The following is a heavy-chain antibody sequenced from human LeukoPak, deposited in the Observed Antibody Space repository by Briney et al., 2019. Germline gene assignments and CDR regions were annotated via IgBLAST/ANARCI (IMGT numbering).Heavy chain of an antibody. Sequence: SVKVSCKASGGTFSSYAVSWVRQAPGQGLEWMGGIIPIFGTTNYAQKFQDRVTITADKSTSTAYMELSSLRSEDTAVYYCARVVGLTGYSSSWYSGYYYYMDVWGKGTTVTVSS. CDR2: IIPIFGTT. J-gene: IGHJ6*03. V-gene: IGHV1-69*06. CDR3: ARVVGLTGYSSSWYSGYYYYMDV. D-gene: IGHD6-13*01. CDR1: GGTFSSYA.